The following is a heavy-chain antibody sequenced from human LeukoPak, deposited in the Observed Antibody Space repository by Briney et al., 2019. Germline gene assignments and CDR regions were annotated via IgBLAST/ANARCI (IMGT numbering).Heavy chain of an antibody. CDR2: MNPNSGNT. CDR1: GYTFTSYD. D-gene: IGHD3-10*01. CDR3: ARGSNRLLWFGEFHNWFDP. V-gene: IGHV1-8*01. J-gene: IGHJ5*02. Sequence: GASVKVSCKASGYTFTSYDINWVRQATGQGLEWMGWMNPNSGNTGYAQKFQGRVTMTRNTSISTAYMELSSLRSEDTAVYYCARGSNRLLWFGEFHNWFDPWGHGTLVTVSS.